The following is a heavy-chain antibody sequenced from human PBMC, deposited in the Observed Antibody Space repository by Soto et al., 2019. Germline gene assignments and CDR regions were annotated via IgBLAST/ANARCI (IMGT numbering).Heavy chain of an antibody. V-gene: IGHV4-30-2*01. D-gene: IGHD3-10*01. J-gene: IGHJ4*02. Sequence: QVQLQESGSGLVKPSETLSLTCSVSGDSITSGGYSWSWIRQPPRRGMAWIGYIYHTGRASYSPSPKGRVTISVDKSKNQFSLSLNSVTAADTASYYCARAHYGPSVYYVDSWGQGSLFTVSS. CDR3: ARAHYGPSVYYVDS. CDR2: IYHTGRA. CDR1: GDSITSGGYS.